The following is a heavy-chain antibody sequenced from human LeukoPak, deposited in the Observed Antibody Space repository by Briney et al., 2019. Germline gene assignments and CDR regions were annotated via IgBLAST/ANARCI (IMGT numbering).Heavy chain of an antibody. CDR1: GGTFSSYA. CDR2: IIPIFGTA. V-gene: IGHV1-69*13. Sequence: SVTVSCKASGGTFSSYAISWVRQAPGQGLEWMGGIIPIFGTANYAQKFQGRVTITADESTSTAYMELSSLRSEDTAVYYCARDSPYYYDSSGYAFDYWGQGTLVTVSS. CDR3: ARDSPYYYDSSGYAFDY. J-gene: IGHJ4*02. D-gene: IGHD3-22*01.